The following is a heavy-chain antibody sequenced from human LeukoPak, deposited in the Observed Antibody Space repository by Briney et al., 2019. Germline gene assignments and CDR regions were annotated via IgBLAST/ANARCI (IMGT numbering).Heavy chain of an antibody. J-gene: IGHJ4*02. V-gene: IGHV3-21*01. CDR2: VSSSSSSI. CDR1: GFTFNSYS. CDR3: ARASGDIVETATMGSY. Sequence: GGSLRLSCAASGFTFNSYSMDWVRQAPGKGLEWVSSVSSSSSSIYYADSVKGRFTISRDNAKNSLYLQMNSLRAEDTAVYYCARASGDIVETATMGSYWGQGTLVTVSS. D-gene: IGHD5-18*01.